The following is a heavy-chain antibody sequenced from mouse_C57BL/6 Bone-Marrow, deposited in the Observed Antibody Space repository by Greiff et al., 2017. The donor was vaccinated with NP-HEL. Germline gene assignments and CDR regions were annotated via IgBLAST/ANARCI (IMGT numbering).Heavy chain of an antibody. CDR2: IYPGGGDT. J-gene: IGHJ4*01. CDR3: AGWLTVVSPYAMDY. D-gene: IGHD1-1*01. Sequence: QVQLQQSGAELVRPGASVKLSCKASGYTFTSYGISWVKQRTGQGLEWIGEIYPGGGDTYYNEKFKGKATLTADKSSSTAYMELRSLTSEDSAVFFCAGWLTVVSPYAMDYWGQGTSVTVSS. CDR1: GYTFTSYG. V-gene: IGHV1-81*01.